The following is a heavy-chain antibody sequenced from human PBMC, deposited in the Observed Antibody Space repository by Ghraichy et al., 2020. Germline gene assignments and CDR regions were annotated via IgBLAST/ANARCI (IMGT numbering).Heavy chain of an antibody. V-gene: IGHV4-39*01. CDR2: IYYSGST. J-gene: IGHJ1*01. CDR3: ARHEVVAATHLLYFQH. CDR1: GGSISSSSYY. Sequence: SETLSLTCTVSGGSISSSSYYWGWIRQPPGKGLEWIGSIYYSGSTYYNPSLKSQVTISVDTSKNQFSLKLSSVTAADTAVYYCARHEVVAATHLLYFQHWGQGTLVTVSS. D-gene: IGHD2-15*01.